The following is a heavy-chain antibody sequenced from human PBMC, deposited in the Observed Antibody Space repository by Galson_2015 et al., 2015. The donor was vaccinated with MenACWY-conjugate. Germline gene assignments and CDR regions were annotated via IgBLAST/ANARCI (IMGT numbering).Heavy chain of an antibody. CDR1: GYSFTNYW. V-gene: IGHV5-51*01. Sequence: QSGAEVKKPGESLKISCKGSGYSFTNYWIGWVRQMPGGGLEWMGLIDPHNSNTRYSPSFQGQVTISADESISTAFLQWSSLKASDTAMYYCARHPPGGRGMGVWGRGTTVTVSS. CDR2: IDPHNSNT. D-gene: IGHD1-26*01. CDR3: ARHPPGGRGMGV. J-gene: IGHJ6*02.